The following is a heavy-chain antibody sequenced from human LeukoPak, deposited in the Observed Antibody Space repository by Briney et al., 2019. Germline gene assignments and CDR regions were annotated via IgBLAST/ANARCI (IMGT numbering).Heavy chain of an antibody. Sequence: GGSLRLSCAASGFTFSTYAMNWVRQAPGKGLEWVANIKQDGSEKYYVDSVKGRFTISRDNAKNSLYLQMNSLRAEDTAVYYCAREMRYSSGYFDYWGQGTLVTVSS. CDR1: GFTFSTYA. J-gene: IGHJ4*02. D-gene: IGHD6-19*01. CDR2: IKQDGSEK. CDR3: AREMRYSSGYFDY. V-gene: IGHV3-7*03.